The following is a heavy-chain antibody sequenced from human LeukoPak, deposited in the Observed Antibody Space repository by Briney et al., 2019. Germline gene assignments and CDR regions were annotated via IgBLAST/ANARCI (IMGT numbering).Heavy chain of an antibody. Sequence: GVLLLSCSASGFPFGDHAMNGVRPAPGKGEEWLGSIRRKAYGAKREYAGGVKGKFTNYKEESKSIAYLQMDSLITEHTAVYYCTRVRFVQMATNFGPFFDYWGQGTLVTVSS. V-gene: IGHV3-49*04. CDR1: GFPFGDHA. J-gene: IGHJ4*02. CDR3: TRVRFVQMATNFGPFFDY. CDR2: IRRKAYGAKR. D-gene: IGHD5-24*01.